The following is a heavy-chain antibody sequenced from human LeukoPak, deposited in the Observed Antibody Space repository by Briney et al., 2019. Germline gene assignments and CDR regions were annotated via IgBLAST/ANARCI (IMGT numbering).Heavy chain of an antibody. D-gene: IGHD6-13*01. Sequence: GGSLRLSCAASGFTFSNAWMSWVRQAPGKGLEWVGRIKSKTDGGTTDYAAPVKGRFTISRDDSKNTLYLQMNSLKSEDTAVYFCATGISAVGTNYWGQGTLVTVSS. CDR3: ATGISAVGTNY. V-gene: IGHV3-15*01. J-gene: IGHJ4*02. CDR1: GFTFSNAW. CDR2: IKSKTDGGTT.